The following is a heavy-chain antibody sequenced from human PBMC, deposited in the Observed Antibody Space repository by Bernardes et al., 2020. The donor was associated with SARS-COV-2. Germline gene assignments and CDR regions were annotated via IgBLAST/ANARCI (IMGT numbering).Heavy chain of an antibody. Sequence: TLSLTCTVSGGSISSYYWSWIRQPPGKGLEWIGYIYYSGSTNYNPSLKSRVTISVDTSKNQFSLKLSSVTAADTAVYYCARVAHYGSGSYFDYWGQGTLVTVSS. J-gene: IGHJ4*02. D-gene: IGHD3-10*01. CDR1: GGSISSYY. CDR2: IYYSGST. V-gene: IGHV4-59*01. CDR3: ARVAHYGSGSYFDY.